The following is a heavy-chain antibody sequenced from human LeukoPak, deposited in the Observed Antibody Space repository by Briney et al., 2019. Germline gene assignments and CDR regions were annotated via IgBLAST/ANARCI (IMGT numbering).Heavy chain of an antibody. V-gene: IGHV1-69*05. D-gene: IGHD3-9*01. Sequence: SVKVSCKASGGTFSSYAISWVRQAPGQGLEWMGGIIPIFGTANYAQKFQGRVTMTTDTSTSTAYMQLRSLRSDDTAVYYCARMAYDILTGYFQPNWFDPWGQGTLVTVSS. CDR2: IIPIFGTA. J-gene: IGHJ5*02. CDR1: GGTFSSYA. CDR3: ARMAYDILTGYFQPNWFDP.